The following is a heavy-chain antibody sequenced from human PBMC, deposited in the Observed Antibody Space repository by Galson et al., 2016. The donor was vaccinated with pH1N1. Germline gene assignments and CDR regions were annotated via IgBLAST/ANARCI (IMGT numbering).Heavy chain of an antibody. CDR1: HGSINLYY. V-gene: IGHV4-4*07. J-gene: IGHJ4*02. D-gene: IGHD2-21*01. Sequence: QVQLQESGPGLVKPSETLSLTCTVSHGSINLYYWSWIRQSAGRGLEWIGRIYTSGSTNYNPSLISRVTMSVDAFKNQSSLRLTSVTAADTGVYCCAGAPMASGGDYYFDSWGQGTPVAGSS. CDR3: AGAPMASGGDYYFDS. CDR2: IYTSGST.